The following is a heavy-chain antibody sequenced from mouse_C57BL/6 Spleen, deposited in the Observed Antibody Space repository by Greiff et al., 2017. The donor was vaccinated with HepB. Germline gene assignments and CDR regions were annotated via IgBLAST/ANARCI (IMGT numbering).Heavy chain of an antibody. CDR3: ARSEVTTEGAMDY. V-gene: IGHV1-82*01. D-gene: IGHD1-1*01. Sequence: QVQLQQSGPELVKPGASVKISCKASGYAFSSSWMNWVKQRPGKGLEWIGRIYPGDGDTNYNGKFKGKATLTADKSSSTAYMQLSSLTSEDSAVYFCARSEVTTEGAMDYWGQGTSVTVSS. J-gene: IGHJ4*01. CDR2: IYPGDGDT. CDR1: GYAFSSSW.